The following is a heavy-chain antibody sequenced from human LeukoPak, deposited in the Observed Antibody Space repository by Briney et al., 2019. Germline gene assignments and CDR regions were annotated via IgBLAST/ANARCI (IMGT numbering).Heavy chain of an antibody. V-gene: IGHV1-2*04. Sequence: GASVKASCKASGYTFTGYYMHWVRQAPGQGLEWMGWINPNSGGTNYAQKFQGWVTMTRDTSISTAYMELSRLRSDDTAAYYCARDVGRGSFDPWGQGTLVTVSS. CDR3: ARDVGRGSFDP. CDR1: GYTFTGYY. CDR2: INPNSGGT. D-gene: IGHD1-26*01. J-gene: IGHJ5*02.